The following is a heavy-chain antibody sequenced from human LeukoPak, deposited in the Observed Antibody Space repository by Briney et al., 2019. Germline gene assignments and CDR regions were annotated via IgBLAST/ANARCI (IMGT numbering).Heavy chain of an antibody. CDR2: MWSDGRTT. CDR3: AKNGVYCDVHCPADY. V-gene: IGHV3-33*06. CDR1: GFTFRNYG. J-gene: IGHJ4*02. D-gene: IGHD2-21*02. Sequence: GGSLRLSCVASGFTFRNYGMNWVRQAPGKGLEWVAVMWSDGRTTYYADSVKGRFTISRDNSKNTLYLQLNSLRADDTAVYYCAKNGVYCDVHCPADYWGQGTLVTVSS.